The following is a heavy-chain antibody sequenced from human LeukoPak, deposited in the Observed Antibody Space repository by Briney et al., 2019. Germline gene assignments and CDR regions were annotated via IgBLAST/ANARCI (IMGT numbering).Heavy chain of an antibody. D-gene: IGHD2-2*01. V-gene: IGHV3-21*01. CDR1: GFTFSSYS. CDR3: ARDGCSSTSCYLSGFDP. CDR2: ISSSSSYI. Sequence: GGSLRLSCAASGFTFSSYSMNWVRQAPGKGLEWVSSISSSSSYIYYADSVKGRFTISRDNAKNSLYLQMNSLRAEDTAVYYCARDGCSSTSCYLSGFDPRGQGTLVTVSS. J-gene: IGHJ5*02.